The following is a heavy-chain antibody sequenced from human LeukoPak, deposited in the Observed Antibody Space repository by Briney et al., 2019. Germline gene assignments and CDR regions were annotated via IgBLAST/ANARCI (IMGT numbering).Heavy chain of an antibody. CDR1: GFTFSSYS. J-gene: IGHJ4*02. V-gene: IGHV3-48*02. CDR2: ISSSSSAM. CDR3: ARGSGNSFDY. D-gene: IGHD3-10*01. Sequence: GGSLRLSCAASGFTFSSYSMSWVRQAPGKGLEWVSYISSSSSAMYYADSMKGRFTISRDNAKNSLYLQMNNLRDEDTAVYYCARGSGNSFDYWGQGALVTVSS.